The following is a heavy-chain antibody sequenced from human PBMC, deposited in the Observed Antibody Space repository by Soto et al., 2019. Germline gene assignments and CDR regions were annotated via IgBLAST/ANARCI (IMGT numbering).Heavy chain of an antibody. CDR3: ARSSGGSSWYAPDY. CDR2: LANDGSYQ. Sequence: GGSLRLSCAASGFTFSGYGMHWVRQAPGEGLQWVAVLANDGSYQYYADSLKGRFTISRDNSKNTLYLQMDSLRPEDTAVYYCARSSGGSSWYAPDYWGQGTLVTVSS. CDR1: GFTFSGYG. D-gene: IGHD6-13*01. V-gene: IGHV3-30*03. J-gene: IGHJ4*02.